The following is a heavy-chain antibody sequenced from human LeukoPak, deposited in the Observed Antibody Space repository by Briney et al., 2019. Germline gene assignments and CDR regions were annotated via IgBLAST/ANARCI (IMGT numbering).Heavy chain of an antibody. Sequence: SATLSLTCTVSGGSISTTNYYWGWIRQPPGRDLEWIGSIYSSGNTYYNPSLESQVTISVDTSKNQLSLKLTSATAADTSVYYCARHSGLRSPFDPWGQGTLVTISS. D-gene: IGHD3-3*01. CDR3: ARHSGLRSPFDP. CDR2: IYSSGNT. CDR1: GGSISTTNYY. J-gene: IGHJ5*02. V-gene: IGHV4-39*01.